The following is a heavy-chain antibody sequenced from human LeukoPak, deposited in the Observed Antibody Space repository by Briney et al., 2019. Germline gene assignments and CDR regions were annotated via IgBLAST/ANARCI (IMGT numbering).Heavy chain of an antibody. V-gene: IGHV4-34*01. CDR2: INHSGST. Sequence: SETLSLTCAVYGGSFSGYYWSWIRQPSGKGLEWIGEINHSGSTNYNPSLKSRVTISVDTSKNQFSLKLSSVTAADTAVYYCARRPVYYYDSSGYLGFDYWGQGTLVTVSS. CDR3: ARRPVYYYDSSGYLGFDY. D-gene: IGHD3-22*01. J-gene: IGHJ4*02. CDR1: GGSFSGYY.